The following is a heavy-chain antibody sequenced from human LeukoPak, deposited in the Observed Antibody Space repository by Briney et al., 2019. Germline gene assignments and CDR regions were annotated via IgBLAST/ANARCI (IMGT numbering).Heavy chain of an antibody. CDR2: ISYAGSNK. CDR3: ARPTSTQDIVVITPPGDY. V-gene: IGHV3-30-3*01. D-gene: IGHD3-22*01. J-gene: IGHJ4*02. Sequence: PGGSLRLSCVASGFTFSSYAMHWVRQAPGKGLEWVAVISYAGSNKYYADSVKGRFTISRDNSKNTLYLQMNSLRAEDTAVYYCARPTSTQDIVVITPPGDYWGQGTLVTVSS. CDR1: GFTFSSYA.